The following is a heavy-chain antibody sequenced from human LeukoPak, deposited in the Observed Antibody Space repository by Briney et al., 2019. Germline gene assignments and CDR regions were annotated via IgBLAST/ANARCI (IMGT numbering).Heavy chain of an antibody. D-gene: IGHD3-10*01. CDR1: GYSFTSYW. CDR3: ARHDGSGNPLDY. V-gene: IGHV5-10-1*01. J-gene: IGHJ4*02. CDR2: IDPSDSYT. Sequence: GESLKISCKGSGYSFTSYWISWVRQMPGKGLEWMGRIDPSDSYTNYSPSFQGHVTISADKSISTAYLQWSSLKASDTAVYYCARHDGSGNPLDYWGQGTLVTVSS.